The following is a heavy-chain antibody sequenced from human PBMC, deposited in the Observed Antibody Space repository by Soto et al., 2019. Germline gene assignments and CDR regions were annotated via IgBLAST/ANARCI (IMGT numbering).Heavy chain of an antibody. CDR1: GYSFTSYW. J-gene: IGHJ5*02. CDR2: ISAYNGNT. D-gene: IGHD1-26*01. Sequence: GESLKISCKGSGYSFTSYWISWVRQAPGQGLEWMGWISAYNGNTNYAQKLQGRVTMTTDTSTSTAYMELRSLRSDDTAVYYCAREGGRFARFDPWGQGTLVTV. V-gene: IGHV1-18*04. CDR3: AREGGRFARFDP.